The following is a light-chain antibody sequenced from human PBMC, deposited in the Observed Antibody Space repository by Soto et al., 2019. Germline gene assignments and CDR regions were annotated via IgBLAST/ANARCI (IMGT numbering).Light chain of an antibody. Sequence: EIVLTQSPATLLFSPGEKATLSSRAGQRLIATYLAGYQQKPGQAPSLLIYDTSSRATGIPDRFSGSGSGTDFTLAISRLEPEDFAVYYCQQCGSSPSFGQGTKVELK. CDR3: QQCGSSPS. CDR1: QRLIATY. V-gene: IGKV3-20*01. CDR2: DTS. J-gene: IGKJ1*01.